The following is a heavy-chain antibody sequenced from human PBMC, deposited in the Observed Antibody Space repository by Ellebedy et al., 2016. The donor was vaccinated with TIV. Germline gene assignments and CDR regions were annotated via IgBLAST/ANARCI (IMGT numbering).Heavy chain of an antibody. Sequence: PGGSLRLSCAASGFTFSSFAMGWVRQTPGMGLEGVSGLYGSGRGIFYSDSVRGRFTVSRDNSKNTLYLHMNSLSVEDTAKYYCVKEQIEGDGRWVFDIWGQGTVVTVSS. CDR2: LYGSGRGI. V-gene: IGHV3-23*01. D-gene: IGHD5-24*01. CDR1: GFTFSSFA. CDR3: VKEQIEGDGRWVFDI. J-gene: IGHJ3*02.